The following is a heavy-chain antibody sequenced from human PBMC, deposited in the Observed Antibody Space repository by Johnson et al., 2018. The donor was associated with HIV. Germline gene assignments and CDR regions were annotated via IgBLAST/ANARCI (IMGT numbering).Heavy chain of an antibody. V-gene: IGHV3-30*04. CDR2: ISYDGSNK. J-gene: IGHJ3*02. D-gene: IGHD3-3*01. CDR3: AMTRWYDFWSATLSLGDAFDI. Sequence: QVQLVESGGGVVQPGRSLRLSCAASGFTFSSYAMHWVRQAPGKGLEWVAVISYDGSNKYYADSVKGRFTISRDNSKNTLYLQMNSRRAEDTTVYYCAMTRWYDFWSATLSLGDAFDIWGQGTMVTVSS. CDR1: GFTFSSYA.